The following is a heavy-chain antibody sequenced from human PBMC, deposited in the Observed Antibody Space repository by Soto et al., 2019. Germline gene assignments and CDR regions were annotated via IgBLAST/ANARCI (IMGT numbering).Heavy chain of an antibody. CDR3: ATTPGGAGWFDP. CDR1: GFTFSSYA. J-gene: IGHJ5*02. V-gene: IGHV3-30-3*01. CDR2: ISYDGSNK. D-gene: IGHD3-16*01. Sequence: QVQLVESGGGVVQPGRSLRLSCAASGFTFSSYAMHWVRQAPGKGLEWVAVISYDGSNKYYADSVKGRFTISRDNSKNTLYLQMNSLRAEDTAVYYCATTPGGAGWFDPWGQGTLVTVSS.